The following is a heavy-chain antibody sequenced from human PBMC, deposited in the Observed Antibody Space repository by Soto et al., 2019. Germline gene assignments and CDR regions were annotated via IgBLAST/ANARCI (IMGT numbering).Heavy chain of an antibody. CDR1: GGSISSSSYY. J-gene: IGHJ4*02. CDR3: LTDGDYAMPY. CDR2: IYYSGST. D-gene: IGHD4-17*01. V-gene: IGHV4-39*01. Sequence: LQLQDSGPGLVKPSETLSLTCTVSGGSISSSSYYWGWIRQPPGKGLEWIGSIYYSGSTYYNPSLKSRVTISVDTSKNQFSLKLSSVTAADTAVYYCLTDGDYAMPYWGQGTLVTVSS.